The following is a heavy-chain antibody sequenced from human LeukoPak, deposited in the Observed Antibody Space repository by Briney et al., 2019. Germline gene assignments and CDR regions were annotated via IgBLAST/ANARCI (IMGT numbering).Heavy chain of an antibody. CDR1: GFTFSSYS. J-gene: IGHJ4*02. V-gene: IGHV3-21*01. D-gene: IGHD3-22*01. CDR2: IYSSTAYI. CDR3: AREQYYDSSGLYFDY. Sequence: GGSLRLSCAASGFTFSSYSMNWVRQAPGKGLEWVSSIYSSTAYIYYADSVKGRFTISRDSAKNSLYLQMNSLRAEDTAVYYCAREQYYDSSGLYFDYWGQGTLVTVSS.